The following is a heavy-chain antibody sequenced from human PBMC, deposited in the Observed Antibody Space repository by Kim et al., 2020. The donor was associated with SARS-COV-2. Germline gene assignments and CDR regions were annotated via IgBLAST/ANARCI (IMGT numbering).Heavy chain of an antibody. CDR1: GFTFSSYA. V-gene: IGHV3-30-3*01. D-gene: IGHD2-21*02. CDR3: ARDQGANIVLVTAMDY. Sequence: GGSLRLSCAASGFTFSSYAMHWVRQAPGKGLEWVAVISYDGSNKYYADSVKGRFTISRDNSKNTLYLQMNSLRAEDTAVYYCARDQGANIVLVTAMDYRGQGTLVTVSS. J-gene: IGHJ4*02. CDR2: ISYDGSNK.